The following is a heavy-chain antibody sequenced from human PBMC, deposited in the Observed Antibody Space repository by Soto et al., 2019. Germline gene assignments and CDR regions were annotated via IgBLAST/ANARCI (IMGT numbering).Heavy chain of an antibody. D-gene: IGHD3-10*01. Sequence: GGSLRLSCVASGFSFSSHYMTWIRQAPGKGLEWVSYISSGADTIYYPDSVKGRFTVSRDNARNSLYLQMDSLRAEDTAIYYCAGDPYYYASDYWGQGTMVTVYS. CDR1: GFSFSSHY. CDR3: AGDPYYYASDY. CDR2: ISSGADTI. V-gene: IGHV3-11*01. J-gene: IGHJ4*02.